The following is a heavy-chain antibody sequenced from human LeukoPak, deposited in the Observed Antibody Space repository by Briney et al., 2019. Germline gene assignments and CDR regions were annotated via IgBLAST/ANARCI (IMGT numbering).Heavy chain of an antibody. CDR3: ARDKVGATPVLFDY. CDR2: ISAYNGNT. CDR1: GYTFTSYG. Sequence: ASVKVSCKASGYTFTSYGISWVRQAPGQGLEWMGWISAYNGNTNYAQKLQGRVTMTTDTSASTAYMELRSLRSDDTAVYYCARDKVGATPVLFDYWGQGTLVTVSS. D-gene: IGHD1-26*01. V-gene: IGHV1-18*01. J-gene: IGHJ4*02.